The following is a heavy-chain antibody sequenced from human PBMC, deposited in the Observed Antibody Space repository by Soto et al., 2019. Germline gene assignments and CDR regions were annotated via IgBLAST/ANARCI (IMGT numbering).Heavy chain of an antibody. J-gene: IGHJ4*02. Sequence: EVQLLESGGGLVQPGGSLRLSCTASGFTFSRHAMTWVRQAPGKGLEWVSGLSDSGGSIYYADSVKGRFTISRDNSMNTLYLQMNTLRAEDTAIYYCAKVSSSWYAGFFDLWGQGTLVXXSS. CDR2: LSDSGGSI. D-gene: IGHD6-13*01. V-gene: IGHV3-23*01. CDR3: AKVSSSWYAGFFDL. CDR1: GFTFSRHA.